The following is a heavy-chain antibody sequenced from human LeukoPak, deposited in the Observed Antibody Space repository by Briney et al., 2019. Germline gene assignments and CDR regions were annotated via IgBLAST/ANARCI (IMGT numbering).Heavy chain of an antibody. Sequence: SETLSLTCTVSGGSISSGGYYWSWIRQHPGKGLEWIGYIYYSGSTYYNPSLKSRVTISVDTSKNQFSLKLSSVTAADTAVYYCARRDGYNSYYFDYWGQGTLVTVSS. D-gene: IGHD5-24*01. V-gene: IGHV4-31*03. CDR1: GGSISSGGYY. CDR2: IYYSGST. J-gene: IGHJ4*02. CDR3: ARRDGYNSYYFDY.